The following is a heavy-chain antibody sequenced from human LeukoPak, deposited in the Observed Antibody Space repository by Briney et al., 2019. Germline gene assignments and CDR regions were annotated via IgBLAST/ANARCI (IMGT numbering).Heavy chain of an antibody. Sequence: GGSLRRSCAASGFSFRSYSMNWVRQAPGKGLEWVSYISSSSSSIYYADSVKGRFTISRDNAKNSLYLQMNTLRAEDTAVYYCARTAVAGNEFFDYWGQGTLVTVSS. CDR3: ARTAVAGNEFFDY. V-gene: IGHV3-48*01. J-gene: IGHJ4*02. CDR2: ISSSSSSI. CDR1: GFSFRSYS. D-gene: IGHD6-19*01.